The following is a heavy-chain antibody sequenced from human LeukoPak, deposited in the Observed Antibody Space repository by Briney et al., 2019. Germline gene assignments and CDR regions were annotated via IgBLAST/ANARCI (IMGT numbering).Heavy chain of an antibody. Sequence: SETLSLTCTVSGGSISNYYWSWIRQPPGKGLEWIGYISYSGSTNYNPSLNSRVTISVDTSKNQFSLKLSSVTAADTAVYYCARDKTGNNWFDSWGQGTLVTVSS. D-gene: IGHD1-1*01. CDR1: GGSISNYY. CDR3: ARDKTGNNWFDS. J-gene: IGHJ5*01. V-gene: IGHV4-59*13. CDR2: ISYSGST.